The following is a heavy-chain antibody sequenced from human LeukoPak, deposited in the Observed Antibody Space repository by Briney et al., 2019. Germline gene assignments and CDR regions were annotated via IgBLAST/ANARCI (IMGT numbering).Heavy chain of an antibody. V-gene: IGHV3-21*01. D-gene: IGHD5-24*01. Sequence: GGSLRLSCAASGFTFSSYSMNWVRQAPGEGLEWVSSISSSSSYIYYADSVKGRFTISRDNAKNSLYLQMNSLRAEDTAVYYCARDRRAYVATMDYWGQGTLVTVSS. CDR2: ISSSSSYI. J-gene: IGHJ4*02. CDR3: ARDRRAYVATMDY. CDR1: GFTFSSYS.